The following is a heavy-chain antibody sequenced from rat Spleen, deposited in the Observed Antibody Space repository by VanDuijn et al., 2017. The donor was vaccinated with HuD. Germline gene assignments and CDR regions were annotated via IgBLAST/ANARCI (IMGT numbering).Heavy chain of an antibody. CDR1: GFTFNDYA. CDR3: ARLDYPGITDLDY. J-gene: IGHJ2*01. CDR2: IIYDGSST. Sequence: EVQLVESGGGLVQPGKSLKFSCAASGFTFNDYAMAWVRQAPKKGLEWVASIIYDGSSTYYRDSVKGRFTISRDNAKSSLYLQMDSLRSEDTATYYCARLDYPGITDLDYWGQGVMVTVSS. D-gene: IGHD1-4*01. V-gene: IGHV5-17*01.